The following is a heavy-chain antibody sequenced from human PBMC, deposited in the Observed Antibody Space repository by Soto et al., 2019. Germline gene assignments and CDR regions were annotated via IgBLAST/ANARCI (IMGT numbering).Heavy chain of an antibody. CDR2: IYYSGST. V-gene: IGHV4-59*01. CDR3: ARVLWFGELAFDY. J-gene: IGHJ4*02. Sequence: PSETLSLTCTVSGGSISSYYWSWIRQPPGKGLEWIGYIYYSGSTNYNPSLKSRVTISVDTSKNQFSLKLSSVTAADTAVYYCARVLWFGELAFDYWGQGTLVTVS. CDR1: GGSISSYY. D-gene: IGHD3-10*01.